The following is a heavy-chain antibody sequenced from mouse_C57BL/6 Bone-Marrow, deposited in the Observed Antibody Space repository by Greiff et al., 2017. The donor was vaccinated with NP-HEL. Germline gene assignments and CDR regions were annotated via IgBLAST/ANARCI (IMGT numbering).Heavy chain of an antibody. V-gene: IGHV1-52*01. CDR3: AREDYGSSYEGIAY. J-gene: IGHJ3*01. CDR1: GYTFTSYW. CDR2: IDPSDSET. Sequence: QVQLQQPGAELVRPGSSVKLSCKASGYTFTSYWMHWVKQRPIQGLEWIGNIDPSDSETHYNQKFKDKATLTVDKSSSTAYMQLSSLTSEDSAVYYCAREDYGSSYEGIAYWGQGTLVTVSA. D-gene: IGHD1-1*01.